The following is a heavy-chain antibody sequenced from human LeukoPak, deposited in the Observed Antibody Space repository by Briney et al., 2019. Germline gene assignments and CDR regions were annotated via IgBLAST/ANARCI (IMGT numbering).Heavy chain of an antibody. CDR1: GGTFSTHG. V-gene: IGHV1-69*06. J-gene: IGHJ6*03. CDR3: ARGFGVEYYYYMDV. CDR2: IIPIFGTI. Sequence: SMKVSCKASGGTFSTHGISWVRQAPGQGLEWMGGIIPIFGTINYAQKFQGRVTITADKSTSTVHMDLSSLRSEDTAVYYCARGFGVEYYYYMDVWDEGTTVIVSS. D-gene: IGHD3-3*01.